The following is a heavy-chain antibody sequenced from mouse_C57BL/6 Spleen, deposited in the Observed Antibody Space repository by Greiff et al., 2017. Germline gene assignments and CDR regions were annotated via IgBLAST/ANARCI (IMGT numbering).Heavy chain of an antibody. D-gene: IGHD3-3*01. J-gene: IGHJ4*01. CDR2: ISNGGGST. Sequence: EVMLVESGGGLVQPGGSLKLSCAASGFTFSDYYMYWVRQTPEKRLEWVAFISNGGGSTYYPDTVKGRVTISRDNAKNTLYLQMSRLKSEDTAMYYCARHGGTGAMDYWGQGTSVTVSS. CDR1: GFTFSDYY. V-gene: IGHV5-12*01. CDR3: ARHGGTGAMDY.